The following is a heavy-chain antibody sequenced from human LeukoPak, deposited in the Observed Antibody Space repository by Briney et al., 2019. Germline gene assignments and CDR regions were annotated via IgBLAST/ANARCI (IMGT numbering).Heavy chain of an antibody. D-gene: IGHD6-13*01. V-gene: IGHV3-53*01. CDR2: IYSGGST. CDR1: GFTVSSNY. Sequence: GGSLRLSCAASGFTVSSNYMSWVRQAPGKGLEWVSAIYSGGSTYYADSVKGRFTISRDNSKNALYLQMKSMRAEDTAVYYCARGSSWYYFDYWGQGTLVTVSS. CDR3: ARGSSWYYFDY. J-gene: IGHJ4*02.